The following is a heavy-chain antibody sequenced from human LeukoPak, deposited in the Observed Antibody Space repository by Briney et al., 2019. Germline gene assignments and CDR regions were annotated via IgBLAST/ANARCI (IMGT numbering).Heavy chain of an antibody. D-gene: IGHD4-23*01. V-gene: IGHV3-33*01. CDR3: ATDPYGGNAFDY. CDR1: GFTFSNYG. Sequence: GGSLRLSCAASGFTFSNYGMHWVRQAPGKGLEWVAIVWYDGVTQYYIDSVRGRFTISRDNSKNTLYLQMDSLRAEDTAVYYCATDPYGGNAFDYWGQGTLVTVSS. CDR2: VWYDGVTQ. J-gene: IGHJ4*02.